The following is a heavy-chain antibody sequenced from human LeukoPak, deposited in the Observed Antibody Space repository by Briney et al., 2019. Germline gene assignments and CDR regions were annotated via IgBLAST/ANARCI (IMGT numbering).Heavy chain of an antibody. CDR2: IIPILGIA. V-gene: IGHV1-69*04. Sequence: SVKVSCKASGGTFSSYAISWVRQAPGQGLEWMGRIIPILGIANYAQKFQGRATITADKSTSTAYMELSSLRSEDTAVYYCARVGRDGHFDYWGQGTLVTVSS. J-gene: IGHJ4*02. CDR3: ARVGRDGHFDY. D-gene: IGHD1-26*01. CDR1: GGTFSSYA.